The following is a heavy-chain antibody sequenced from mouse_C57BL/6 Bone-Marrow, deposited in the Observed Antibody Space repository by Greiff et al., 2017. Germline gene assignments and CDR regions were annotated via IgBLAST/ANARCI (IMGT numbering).Heavy chain of an antibody. CDR2: ISSGGSYT. J-gene: IGHJ2*01. D-gene: IGHD1-1*02. V-gene: IGHV5-6*01. CDR1: GFTFSSYG. Sequence: VQLQESGGDLVKPGGSLKLSCAASGFTFSSYGMSWVRQTPDKRLAWVATISSGGSYTYYPDSVKGRFTISRDNAKNTLYLQMSSLKSEDTAMYYCARRGVAPFDYWGQGTTLPVSS. CDR3: ARRGVAPFDY.